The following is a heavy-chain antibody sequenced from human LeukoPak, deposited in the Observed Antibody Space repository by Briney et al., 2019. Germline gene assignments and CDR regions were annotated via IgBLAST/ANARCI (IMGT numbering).Heavy chain of an antibody. J-gene: IGHJ4*02. Sequence: GGSLRLSCAASGFTFTGHIMTWLRQAPGMGLEWVSIIGGRDDRTYYADSVKGRFTISRDNSKNILYLQMNSLRAEDTAVYYCAKDPNPFYDFWSGYKWGQGTLVTVSS. CDR1: GFTFTGHI. CDR3: AKDPNPFYDFWSGYK. D-gene: IGHD3-3*01. CDR2: IGGRDDRT. V-gene: IGHV3-23*01.